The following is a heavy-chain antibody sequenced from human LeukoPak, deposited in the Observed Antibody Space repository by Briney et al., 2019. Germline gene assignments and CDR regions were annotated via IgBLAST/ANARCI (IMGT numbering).Heavy chain of an antibody. D-gene: IGHD3/OR15-3a*01. V-gene: IGHV4-39*01. CDR1: GGSISSSSYY. J-gene: IGHJ4*02. Sequence: SETLSLTCVVSGGSISSSSYYWGWIRQPPGKGLEWIGSIYYSRNTYYNPSLKSRVTISVDTSKNQFSLRLTSVTAADTAVYYCARQTGSGLFILPGGQGTLVTVSS. CDR3: ARQTGSGLFILP. CDR2: IYYSRNT.